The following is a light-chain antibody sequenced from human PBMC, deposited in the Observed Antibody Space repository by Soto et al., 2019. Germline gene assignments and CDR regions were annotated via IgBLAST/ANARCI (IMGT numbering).Light chain of an antibody. CDR2: AAS. V-gene: IGKV1-39*01. J-gene: IGKJ2*01. Sequence: DIQMTQSPSSLSASVGDRVTITCRASQSISTYLNWYQQKPGKAPKVLIYAASSLQSGVPSRFSGTGSGTGFILTISSLQPEDFATYYSTHRYSTPLTFGQGTNLEIK. CDR1: QSISTY. CDR3: THRYSTPLT.